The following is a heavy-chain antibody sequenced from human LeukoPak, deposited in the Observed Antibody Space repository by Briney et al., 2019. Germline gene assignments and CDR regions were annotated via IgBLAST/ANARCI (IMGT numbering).Heavy chain of an antibody. CDR2: ISAYNGNT. D-gene: IGHD2/OR15-2a*01. Sequence: GASVKVSCKASGYSFSSYGMSWVRQAPGQGLEWMGWISAYNGNTNYAQKFQDRVTMTTDTSTSTAYMELRSLRTDDTAVYYCASYSNYGWQALDIWGQGTMVTVSS. V-gene: IGHV1-18*01. CDR1: GYSFSSYG. J-gene: IGHJ3*02. CDR3: ASYSNYGWQALDI.